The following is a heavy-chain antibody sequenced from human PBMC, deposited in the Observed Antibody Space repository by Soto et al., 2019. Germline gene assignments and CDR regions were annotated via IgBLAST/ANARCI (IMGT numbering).Heavy chain of an antibody. D-gene: IGHD3-16*01. V-gene: IGHV1-18*01. CDR1: GYTFTNYG. J-gene: IGHJ6*04. CDR2: ISAYNGKI. CDR3: ARETIPQINYYGTDV. Sequence: QVQLVQSGAAVREPGASVTVSCKASGYTFTNYGISWVRQDPGQGLEWIGWISAYNGKIDYAQKVQGRVTLTTDTSAGIAFMELRRLRSDDTGVYCCARETIPQINYYGTDVWCKWTTVTVSS.